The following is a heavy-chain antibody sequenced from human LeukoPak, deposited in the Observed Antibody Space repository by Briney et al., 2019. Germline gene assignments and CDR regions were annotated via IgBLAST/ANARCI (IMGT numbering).Heavy chain of an antibody. V-gene: IGHV1-18*01. Sequence: GASVKVSCKASGYTFTSYGISWVRQAPGQGLEWMGWISAYNGNTNYAQKLQGRVTMTTDTSTSTAYMELSSLRSEDTAVYYCARGPHLAGTRGTFDYWGQGTLVTVSS. CDR3: ARGPHLAGTRGTFDY. CDR1: GYTFTSYG. CDR2: ISAYNGNT. J-gene: IGHJ4*02. D-gene: IGHD6-13*01.